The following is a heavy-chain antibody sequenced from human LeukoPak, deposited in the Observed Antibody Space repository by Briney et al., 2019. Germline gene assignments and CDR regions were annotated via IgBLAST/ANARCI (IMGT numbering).Heavy chain of an antibody. CDR2: ICSSGSTI. CDR1: GYTFSDYY. J-gene: IGHJ6*02. CDR3: ARDAPCYGVGSTAIAVAGAAGGYYYYGMDV. D-gene: IGHD6-19*01. Sequence: GGSLRLSCAASGYTFSDYYMSWIRQAPGKGLEWVSYICSSGSTIYYADSVNGRFTISRDNAKNSLYLQMNSLRAEDTAVYYCARDAPCYGVGSTAIAVAGAAGGYYYYGMDVWGQGTTVTVSS. V-gene: IGHV3-11*01.